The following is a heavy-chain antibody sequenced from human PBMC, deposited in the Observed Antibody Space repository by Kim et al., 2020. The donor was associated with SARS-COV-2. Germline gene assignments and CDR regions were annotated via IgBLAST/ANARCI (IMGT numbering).Heavy chain of an antibody. CDR1: GFTFSNYG. CDR3: AKKRPGTSMCLPDY. J-gene: IGHJ4*02. Sequence: GGSLRLSCAASGFTFSNYGMHWVRQAPGKGLEWVAVMSYDGGNINYADSVKGRFTISRDNSRNTLYLQMDSLRPEDTAIYYCAKKRPGTSMCLPDYWGQG. D-gene: IGHD3-10*02. V-gene: IGHV3-30*18. CDR2: MSYDGGNI.